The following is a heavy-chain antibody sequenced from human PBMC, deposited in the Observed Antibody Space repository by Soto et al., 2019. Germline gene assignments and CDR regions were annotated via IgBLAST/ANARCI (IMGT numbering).Heavy chain of an antibody. CDR3: AIYDSSGYDAFDI. CDR1: GYTFTSYG. D-gene: IGHD3-22*01. CDR2: ISAYNGNT. J-gene: IGHJ3*02. Sequence: AASVKVSCKASGYTFTSYGISWVRQAPGQGLEWMGWISAYNGNTNYAQKLQGRVTMTTDTSTSTAYMELRSPRSDDTAVYYCAIYDSSGYDAFDIWGQGTMVTVSS. V-gene: IGHV1-18*04.